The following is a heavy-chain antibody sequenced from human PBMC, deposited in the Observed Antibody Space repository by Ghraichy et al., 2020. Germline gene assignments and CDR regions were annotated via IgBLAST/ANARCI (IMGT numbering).Heavy chain of an antibody. V-gene: IGHV3-30*02. CDR1: GFTFSSYG. CDR2: IRYDGSNK. J-gene: IGHJ4*02. D-gene: IGHD3-22*01. Sequence: GGSLRLSCAASGFTFSSYGMHWVRQAPGKGLEWVAFIRYDGSNKYYADSVKGRFTISRDSSKNTLYLQMNSLRAEDTAVYYCAKDRGDSSGYLDYWGQGTLVTVSS. CDR3: AKDRGDSSGYLDY.